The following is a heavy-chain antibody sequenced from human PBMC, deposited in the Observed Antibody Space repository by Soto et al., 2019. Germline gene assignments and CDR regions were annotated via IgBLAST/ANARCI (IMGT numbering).Heavy chain of an antibody. Sequence: ASVKVSCKASGGTFSSYAISWVRQAPGQGLEWMGGIIPIFGTANYAQKFQGRVTITADESTSTAYMELSSLRSEDTAVYYCARDLGRDGYNYPFDYWGQGTLVTVYS. CDR2: IIPIFGTA. V-gene: IGHV1-69*13. CDR3: ARDLGRDGYNYPFDY. J-gene: IGHJ4*02. D-gene: IGHD5-12*01. CDR1: GGTFSSYA.